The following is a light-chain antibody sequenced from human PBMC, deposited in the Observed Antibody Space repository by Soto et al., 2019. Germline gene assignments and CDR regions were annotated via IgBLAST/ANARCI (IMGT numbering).Light chain of an antibody. Sequence: EVVLTQSPTTLSLSPGERATLSCRASQSVSSYFAWYQQKPGQAPRLLIYDASTRAAGIPARFSGSGSGTDFTLTISSLEPEDLAVYSYQQRNDWPLTFGGGTKVDIK. CDR1: QSVSSY. CDR3: QQRNDWPLT. J-gene: IGKJ4*01. V-gene: IGKV3-11*01. CDR2: DAS.